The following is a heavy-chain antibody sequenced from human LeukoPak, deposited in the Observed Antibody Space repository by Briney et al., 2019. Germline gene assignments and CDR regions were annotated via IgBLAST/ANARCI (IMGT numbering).Heavy chain of an antibody. CDR3: ARKNPRTNIVGAVPRHWFDP. Sequence: SETLSLTRAVYGGSFSGFHWSLIRQPPGKGLEWIGEINDRGSTNYNPSLKSRVTILVDTSKNQFSLKLSSVTAADTAVYYCARKNPRTNIVGAVPRHWFDPWGQGTLVTVSS. V-gene: IGHV4-34*01. J-gene: IGHJ5*02. CDR1: GGSFSGFH. D-gene: IGHD1-26*01. CDR2: INDRGST.